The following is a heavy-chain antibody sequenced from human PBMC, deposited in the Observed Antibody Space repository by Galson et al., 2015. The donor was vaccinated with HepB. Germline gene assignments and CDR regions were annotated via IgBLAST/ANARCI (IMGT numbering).Heavy chain of an antibody. CDR1: GYSFTSYR. D-gene: IGHD2-2*01. Sequence: QSGAEVKKPGESLRISCKGSGYSFTSYRISWVRQMPGKGLEWMGRIDPSDSYTNYSPSFQGHVTISADKSISTAYLQWSSLKASDTAMYYCARHPIVVVPAATLGGGMDVWGQGTTVTVSS. J-gene: IGHJ6*02. V-gene: IGHV5-10-1*01. CDR3: ARHPIVVVPAATLGGGMDV. CDR2: IDPSDSYT.